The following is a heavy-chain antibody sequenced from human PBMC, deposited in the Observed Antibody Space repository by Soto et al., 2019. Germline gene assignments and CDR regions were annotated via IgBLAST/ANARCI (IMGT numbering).Heavy chain of an antibody. CDR3: AKDRMVAGVRGYFDY. D-gene: IGHD3-10*01. Sequence: QVQLVESGGGVVQPGRSLRLSCAASGFTFSSYGMHWVRQAPGKGLEWLAVRIYDGSTKYYADSVKCRFTISRDNSKSTLYLQMNSLRAEDTAVYYCAKDRMVAGVRGYFDYWGQGTLVTVSS. CDR1: GFTFSSYG. CDR2: RIYDGSTK. J-gene: IGHJ4*02. V-gene: IGHV3-30*18.